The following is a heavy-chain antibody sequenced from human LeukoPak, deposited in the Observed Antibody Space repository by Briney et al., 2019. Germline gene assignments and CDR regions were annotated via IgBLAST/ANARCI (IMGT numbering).Heavy chain of an antibody. J-gene: IGHJ5*02. V-gene: IGHV4-38-2*02. CDR3: ARAQKTYYYDSSNWFDP. Sequence: SETLSLTCTVSGYSISSGYYWGWIRQPPGKGLEWIGSIYHSGSTYYNPSLKSRVTISVDTSKNQFSLKLSSVTAADTAVYYCARAQKTYYYDSSNWFDPWGQGTLVTVSS. CDR1: GYSISSGYY. D-gene: IGHD3-22*01. CDR2: IYHSGST.